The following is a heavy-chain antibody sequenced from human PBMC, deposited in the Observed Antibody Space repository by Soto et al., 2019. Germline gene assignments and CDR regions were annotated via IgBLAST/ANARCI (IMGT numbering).Heavy chain of an antibody. J-gene: IGHJ4*02. D-gene: IGHD3-10*01. V-gene: IGHV4-61*01. CDR1: GGYISSGNHY. CDR2: IYYSGTT. CDR3: ARHNYGSGSTYFDY. Sequence: PSETLSLTCTVSGGYISSGNHYWSWVRRPPGKGLEWIGYIYYSGTTSYNSSLMSRVTMSVDTSKNQFSLKLNSMTAADTAVYYCARHNYGSGSTYFDYWGQGTLVTVSS.